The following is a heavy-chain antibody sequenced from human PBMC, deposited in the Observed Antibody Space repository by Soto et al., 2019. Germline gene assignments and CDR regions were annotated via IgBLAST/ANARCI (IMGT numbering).Heavy chain of an antibody. J-gene: IGHJ4*02. CDR3: ARDAPTIAAQDDY. Sequence: QVQLLQSGAEVKKPGASVKVSCKASGYTFTSYGITWVRQAPGQGLEWMGWISACNGNTNYAEKLQGRVTMTTDTSTIIASMELRSLISHDTAVYYCARDAPTIAAQDDYWGQGTLVTFSS. CDR1: GYTFTSYG. V-gene: IGHV1-18*01. D-gene: IGHD6-13*01. CDR2: ISACNGNT.